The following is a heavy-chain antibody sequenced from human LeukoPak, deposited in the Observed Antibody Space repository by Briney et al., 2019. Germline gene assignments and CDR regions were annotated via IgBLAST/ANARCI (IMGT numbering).Heavy chain of an antibody. CDR2: ISSTGIYT. V-gene: IGHV3-11*06. J-gene: IGHJ4*02. CDR1: GFTFSDYY. Sequence: GGSLRLSCAASGFTFSDYYMSWIRQAPGKGLGWISYISSTGIYTNYADSVKGRFTISRDNAKNSLYVQMNSLRAEDTAVYYCARDRGRYTSGWYFDYWGQGTLVTVSS. CDR3: ARDRGRYTSGWYFDY. D-gene: IGHD6-19*01.